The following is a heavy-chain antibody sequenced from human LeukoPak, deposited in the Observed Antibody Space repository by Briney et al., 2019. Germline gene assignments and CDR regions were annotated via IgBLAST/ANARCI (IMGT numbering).Heavy chain of an antibody. D-gene: IGHD3-10*01. CDR1: GYTFTGFY. V-gene: IGHV1-2*02. CDR3: ARATLTYGSGTYGDYYYYYMDV. J-gene: IGHJ6*03. CDR2: INPNSGGT. Sequence: ASVKVSCKASGYTFTGFYMHWVRQAPGQGLAWMGWINPNSGGTNYAQKFQGRVTMTRDTSISTAHMELSRLRSDDTAVYYCARATLTYGSGTYGDYYYYYMDVWGKGTTVTISS.